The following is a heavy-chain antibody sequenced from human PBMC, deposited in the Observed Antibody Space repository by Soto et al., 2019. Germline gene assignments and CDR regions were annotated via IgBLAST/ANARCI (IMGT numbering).Heavy chain of an antibody. CDR3: ARDKFGLQYYYKWFDP. J-gene: IGHJ5*02. D-gene: IGHD3-10*01. V-gene: IGHV3-7*01. Sequence: GGSLRLSCAASGFTFSSYWMSWVRQAPGKGLEWVANIKQDGSEKYYVDSVKGRFTISRDNAKNSLYLQMNSLRAEDTAVYYCARDKFGLQYYYKWFDPWGQGTLVTVSS. CDR2: IKQDGSEK. CDR1: GFTFSSYW.